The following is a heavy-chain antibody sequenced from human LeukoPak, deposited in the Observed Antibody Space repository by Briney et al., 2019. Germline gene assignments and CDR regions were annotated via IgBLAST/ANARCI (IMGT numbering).Heavy chain of an antibody. Sequence: PGESLKISCKGSGYSFSNYWIGRVRQMPGKGLEWMGIIYPGDSDTRYSPSFQGQVTISADKSISTAYLQWSSLKASDTAMYYCARAMAGTSNWFDPWGQGTLVTVSS. D-gene: IGHD6-19*01. J-gene: IGHJ5*02. CDR1: GYSFSNYW. V-gene: IGHV5-51*01. CDR3: ARAMAGTSNWFDP. CDR2: IYPGDSDT.